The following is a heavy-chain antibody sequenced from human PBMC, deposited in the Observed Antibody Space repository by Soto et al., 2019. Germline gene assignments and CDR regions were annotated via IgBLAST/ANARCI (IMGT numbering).Heavy chain of an antibody. CDR1: GFTFSSYS. D-gene: IGHD6-19*01. V-gene: IGHV3-21*01. J-gene: IGHJ4*02. Sequence: EVQLVESGGGLVKPGGSLRLSCAASGFTFSSYSMNWVRQAPGKGLEWVSTITSSSSYIYYADSVKGRFTISRDNAKNSLYLQMNSLRAVDTAVYYCARSQWPPNDYWGQGTLVTVSS. CDR3: ARSQWPPNDY. CDR2: ITSSSSYI.